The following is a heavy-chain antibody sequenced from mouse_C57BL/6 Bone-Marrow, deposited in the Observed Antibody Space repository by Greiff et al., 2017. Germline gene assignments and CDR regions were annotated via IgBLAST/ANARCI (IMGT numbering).Heavy chain of an antibody. D-gene: IGHD1-1*01. V-gene: IGHV1-18*01. Sequence: EVQLQQSGPELVKPGASVKIPCKASGYTFTDYNMDWVKQSHGKSLEWIGDINPNNGGTIYNQKFKGKATLTVDKSSSTAYMELRSLTSADTAVYYWARERDYYGSSRGGFAYWGQGTLVTVSA. J-gene: IGHJ3*01. CDR1: GYTFTDYN. CDR2: INPNNGGT. CDR3: ARERDYYGSSRGGFAY.